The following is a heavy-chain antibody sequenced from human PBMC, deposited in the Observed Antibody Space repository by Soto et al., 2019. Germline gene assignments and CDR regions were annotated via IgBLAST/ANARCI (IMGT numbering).Heavy chain of an antibody. CDR3: AKFPRGNYEPS. J-gene: IGHJ5*02. Sequence: PGGSLRLSCVVSGFTFKDYGMHWVRQAPGKGLEWVSVLSYDGSEKDYAASVRGRFTISRDNSKNTLYLQMNSLRTEDTAIYYCAKFPRGNYEPSWSQGTLVTVSS. CDR2: LSYDGSEK. CDR1: GFTFKDYG. D-gene: IGHD3-3*01. V-gene: IGHV3-30*18.